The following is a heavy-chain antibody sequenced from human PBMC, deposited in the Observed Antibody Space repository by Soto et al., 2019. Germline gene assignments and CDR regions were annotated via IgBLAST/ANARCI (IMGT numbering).Heavy chain of an antibody. Sequence: GESLKISCKASGSNFTDYWIDLVRQIPGKGLEWMATIYPDGSETRYSPSFQGQVTISVDKSISTAYLQWSSLEDSDTAMYYCGRLTSYDFSSMDVWGQGITVTVSS. D-gene: IGHD3-3*01. CDR1: GSNFTDYW. CDR2: IYPDGSET. CDR3: GRLTSYDFSSMDV. J-gene: IGHJ6*02. V-gene: IGHV5-51*01.